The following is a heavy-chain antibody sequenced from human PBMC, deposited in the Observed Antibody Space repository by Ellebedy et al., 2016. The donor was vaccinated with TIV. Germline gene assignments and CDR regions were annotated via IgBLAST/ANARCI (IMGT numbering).Heavy chain of an antibody. Sequence: GESLEISCASSGFTFSGYWMPWVRQTPGKGRVWVSLINSDGSSTTNADSVKGRFTISRDNAKNTLYLQINSLRAEDTCVYYCVRSGPTGRQWGQGTLVTVSS. V-gene: IGHV3-74*01. D-gene: IGHD3-3*01. CDR1: GFTFSGYW. CDR3: VRSGPTGRQ. J-gene: IGHJ4*02. CDR2: INSDGSST.